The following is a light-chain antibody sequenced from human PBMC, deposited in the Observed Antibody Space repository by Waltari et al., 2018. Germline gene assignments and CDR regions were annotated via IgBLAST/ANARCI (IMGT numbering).Light chain of an antibody. J-gene: IGLJ2*01. V-gene: IGLV2-14*03. Sequence: QSALTQLASVPGAPGLSFTIPCIGTTLNVGGFNYASWYQQHPGKAPKLIIYDVSNRPSVVSNRFSGSKSGNTASLTISGLQAEDEADYYCNSYTTSNTLVFGGGTKLTVL. CDR2: DVS. CDR1: TLNVGGFNY. CDR3: NSYTTSNTLV.